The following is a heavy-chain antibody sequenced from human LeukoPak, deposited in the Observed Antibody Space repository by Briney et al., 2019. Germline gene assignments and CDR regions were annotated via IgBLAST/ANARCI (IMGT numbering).Heavy chain of an antibody. Sequence: KPGGSLRLSCAASGFTFSDYYMSWIRQAPGKGLEWVSYISRSGSTIYYADSVKGRFTISRDNAKNSLYLQMNSLRAEDTAVYYCARERTGGTYYYDYWGQGTLVTVSS. CDR1: GFTFSDYY. CDR2: ISRSGSTI. J-gene: IGHJ4*02. V-gene: IGHV3-11*04. CDR3: ARERTGGTYYYDY.